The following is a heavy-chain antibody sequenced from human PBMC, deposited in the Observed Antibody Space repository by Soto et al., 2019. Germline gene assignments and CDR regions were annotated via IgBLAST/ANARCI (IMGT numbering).Heavy chain of an antibody. D-gene: IGHD3-22*01. J-gene: IGHJ4*02. V-gene: IGHV1-3*01. CDR1: GYTFTSYA. Sequence: QVQLVQSGAEVKKPGASVKVSCKASGYTFTSYAMHWVRQAPGQRLEWMGWINAGNGNTKYSQKFQGRVTITRDTSASTAYMELSSLRSEDTAVYYCARETTVGSLPVYYFDYWGQGTLVTVSS. CDR2: INAGNGNT. CDR3: ARETTVGSLPVYYFDY.